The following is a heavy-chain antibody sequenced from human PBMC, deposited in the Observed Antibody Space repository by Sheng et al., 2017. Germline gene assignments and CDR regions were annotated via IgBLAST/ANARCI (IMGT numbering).Heavy chain of an antibody. CDR1: GGSISSSSYY. D-gene: IGHD2-21*02. J-gene: IGHJ4*02. CDR3: ARDFPTLAYCGGDCHPADY. Sequence: QLQLQESGPGLVKPSETLSLTCTVSGGSISSSSYYWGWIRQPPGKGLEWIGSIYYSGSTYYNPSLKSRVTISVDTSKNQFSLKLSSVTAADTAVYYCARDFPTLAYCGGDCHPADYWGQGTLVTV. CDR2: IYYSGST. V-gene: IGHV4-39*07.